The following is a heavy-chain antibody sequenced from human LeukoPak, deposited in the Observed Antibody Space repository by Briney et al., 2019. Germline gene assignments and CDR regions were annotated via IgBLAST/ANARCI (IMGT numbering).Heavy chain of an antibody. D-gene: IGHD6-6*01. CDR3: ARGYSSSFDY. Sequence: SETLSLTCTVSGGSISSSSYYWGWIRQPPGKGLEWIGSIYYSGSTNYNPSLKSRVTISVDTSKNQFSLKLSSVTAADTAVYYCARGYSSSFDYWGQGTLVTVSS. J-gene: IGHJ4*02. V-gene: IGHV4-39*07. CDR1: GGSISSSSYY. CDR2: IYYSGST.